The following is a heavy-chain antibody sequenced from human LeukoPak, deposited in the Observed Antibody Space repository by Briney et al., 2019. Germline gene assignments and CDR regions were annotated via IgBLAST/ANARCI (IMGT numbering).Heavy chain of an antibody. D-gene: IGHD3-3*01. CDR2: IYHSGST. V-gene: IGHV4-39*07. CDR1: GGSISSGDYY. Sequence: PSETLSLTCTVSGGSISSGDYYWSWIRQPPGKGLEWIGSIYHSGSTYYNPSLKSRVTISVDTSKNQFSLKLSSVTAADTAVYYCARALLRFTLKRNNWFDPWGQGILVTVSS. CDR3: ARALLRFTLKRNNWFDP. J-gene: IGHJ5*02.